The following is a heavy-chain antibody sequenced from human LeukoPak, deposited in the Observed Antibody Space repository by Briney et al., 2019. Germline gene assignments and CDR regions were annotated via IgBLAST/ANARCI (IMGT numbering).Heavy chain of an antibody. CDR2: IIPIFGTA. CDR1: GGTFTSYA. J-gene: IGHJ6*04. CDR3: ARREVKAAPDDYYYYGMDV. D-gene: IGHD6-13*01. Sequence: ASLKVSCKASGGTFTSYAISWVRQAPGQGLEWMGGIIPIFGTANYAQKFQGRVTITADESTSTAYMELSSLRSEDTAVYYCARREVKAAPDDYYYYGMDVWGKGTTVTVSS. V-gene: IGHV1-69*01.